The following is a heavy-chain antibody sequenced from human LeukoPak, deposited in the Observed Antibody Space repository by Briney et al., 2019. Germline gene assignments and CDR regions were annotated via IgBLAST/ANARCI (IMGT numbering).Heavy chain of an antibody. CDR1: GFTFSSYS. J-gene: IGHJ4*02. CDR3: ARGHDYGDY. V-gene: IGHV3-48*01. CDR2: VSEISGTI. Sequence: GGSLRLSCAASGFTFSSYSMNWVRQAPGKGLEWVSYVSEISGTIYYADSVKGRFTISRDNAQNSLYLQMNSLRAEDTAVYYCARGHDYGDYWGQGTLVTVSS.